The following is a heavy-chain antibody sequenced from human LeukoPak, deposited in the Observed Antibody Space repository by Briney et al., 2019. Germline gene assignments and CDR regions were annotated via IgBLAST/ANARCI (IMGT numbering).Heavy chain of an antibody. CDR3: ARHANAYSSSWFDY. V-gene: IGHV4-59*08. CDR1: GDSISSSY. D-gene: IGHD6-13*01. CDR2: FYYSGST. J-gene: IGHJ4*02. Sequence: PSETLSLTCTVSGDSISSSYWNWIRQPPGKGLEWIGYFYYSGSTNYNPSLKSRATISVDTPRNQFSLKLSSVAAADTAVYYCARHANAYSSSWFDYWGQGTLVTVSS.